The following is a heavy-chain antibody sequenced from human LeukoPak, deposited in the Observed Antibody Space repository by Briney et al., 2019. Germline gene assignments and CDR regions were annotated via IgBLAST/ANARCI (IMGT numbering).Heavy chain of an antibody. CDR2: ISWNSGSI. D-gene: IGHD3-22*01. CDR3: AKDTGGYYCDSSVSD. V-gene: IGHV3-9*01. Sequence: GRSLRLSCAASGFTFDDYAMHWVRQAPGKGLEWASGISWNSGSIGHADSVKGRFTISRDNAKNSLYLQMNSLRAEDTALYYCAKDTGGYYCDSSVSDWGQGTLVTVSS. J-gene: IGHJ4*02. CDR1: GFTFDDYA.